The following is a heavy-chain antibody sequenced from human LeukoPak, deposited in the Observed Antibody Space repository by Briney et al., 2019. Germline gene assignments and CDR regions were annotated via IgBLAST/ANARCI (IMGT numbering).Heavy chain of an antibody. D-gene: IGHD6-13*01. Sequence: ASVKVPCKASGYTFTSYDINWVRQATGQGLEWMGWMNPNSGNTGYAQKFQGRVTMTRNTSISTAYMELSSLRSEDTAVYYCARAYSRYWYFDLWGRGTLVTVSS. CDR1: GYTFTSYD. CDR3: ARAYSRYWYFDL. J-gene: IGHJ2*01. V-gene: IGHV1-8*01. CDR2: MNPNSGNT.